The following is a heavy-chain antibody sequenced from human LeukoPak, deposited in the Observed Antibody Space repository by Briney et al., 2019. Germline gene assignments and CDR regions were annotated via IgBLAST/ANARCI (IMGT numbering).Heavy chain of an antibody. J-gene: IGHJ2*01. V-gene: IGHV3-74*01. Sequence: GGSLRLSCAASGFTFSSYSMNWVRQAPGKGLVWVSRINGDGSRTNYADSVKGRFAISRDNAENTVNLQIYSPKAEDTAVYFCARGVPGGWYFDLWGRATLVTVSS. CDR1: GFTFSSYS. CDR3: ARGVPGGWYFDL. CDR2: INGDGSRT. D-gene: IGHD3-16*01.